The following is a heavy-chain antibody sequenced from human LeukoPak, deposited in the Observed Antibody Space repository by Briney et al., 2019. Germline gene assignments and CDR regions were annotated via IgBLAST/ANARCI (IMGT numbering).Heavy chain of an antibody. D-gene: IGHD1-14*01. Sequence: GGSLRLSCVASGFIFSTYGLHWVRQSPGRGLEWVAVIWYDGSQRYYADSVKGRFTISRDDSQNTIYLQMDSLRAEDTAVYYCATSSPRSYFDHWGQGTLVTVSS. J-gene: IGHJ4*02. CDR2: IWYDGSQR. V-gene: IGHV3-33*01. CDR1: GFIFSTYG. CDR3: ATSSPRSYFDH.